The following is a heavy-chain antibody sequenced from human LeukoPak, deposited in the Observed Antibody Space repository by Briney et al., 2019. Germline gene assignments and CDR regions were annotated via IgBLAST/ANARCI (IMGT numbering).Heavy chain of an antibody. CDR3: ARGPPLSGSYLYWFDP. J-gene: IGHJ5*02. D-gene: IGHD1-26*01. CDR2: IIPIFGTA. CDR1: GGSFSRYA. V-gene: IGHV1-69*13. Sequence: ASVKVSCKASGGSFSRYAISWVRQAPGQGLEWMGGIIPIFGTANYAQKFQGRVTITADESTSTAYMELSSLRSEDTAVYYCARGPPLSGSYLYWFDPWGQGTLVTVSS.